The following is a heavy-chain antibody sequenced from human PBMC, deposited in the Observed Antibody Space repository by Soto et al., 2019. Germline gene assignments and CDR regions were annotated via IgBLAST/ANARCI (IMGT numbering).Heavy chain of an antibody. D-gene: IGHD2-8*01. CDR1: GGSISGYY. CDR2: VHYSGST. J-gene: IGHJ4*02. V-gene: IGHV4-59*01. CDR3: AREEIGVGFDY. Sequence: PSETLSLTCTVSGGSISGYYWSWIRQPPGRGLQWIGYVHYSGSTSYNPSLRGRATMLVDKSMSQVSLRLDSVTAADTAVYYCAREEIGVGFDYWGLGALGT.